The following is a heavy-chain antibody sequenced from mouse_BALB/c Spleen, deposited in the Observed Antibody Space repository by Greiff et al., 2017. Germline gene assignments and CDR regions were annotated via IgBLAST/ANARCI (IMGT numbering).Heavy chain of an antibody. V-gene: IGHV5-6-4*01. CDR3: TNNYYGSSFFAY. Sequence: EVKVEESGGGLVKPGGSLKLSCAASGFTFSSYTMSWVRQTPEKRLEWVATISSGGSYTYYPDSVKGRFTISRDNAKNTLYLQMSSLKSEDTAMYYCTNNYYGSSFFAYWGQGTLVTVSA. D-gene: IGHD1-1*01. CDR2: ISSGGSYT. CDR1: GFTFSSYT. J-gene: IGHJ3*01.